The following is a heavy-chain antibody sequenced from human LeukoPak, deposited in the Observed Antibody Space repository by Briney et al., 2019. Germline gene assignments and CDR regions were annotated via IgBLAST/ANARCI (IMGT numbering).Heavy chain of an antibody. V-gene: IGHV3-7*01. CDR3: ARDSPYCGGDCYLFDY. J-gene: IGHJ4*02. D-gene: IGHD2-21*02. Sequence: GGSLRLSCAASGFTFSSYWMSWVRQAPGKGLEWVANIKQDGSEKYYVDSVKGRFTISRDNAKNSLYLQMNSLRAEDTAVYYCARDSPYCGGDCYLFDYWGQGTLVNVSS. CDR1: GFTFSSYW. CDR2: IKQDGSEK.